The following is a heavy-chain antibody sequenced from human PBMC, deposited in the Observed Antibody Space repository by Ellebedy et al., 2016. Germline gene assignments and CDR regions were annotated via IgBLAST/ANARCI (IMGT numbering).Heavy chain of an antibody. V-gene: IGHV3-23*01. CDR2: ISPGSDIT. CDR1: GLNFNTFF. Sequence: GGSLRLXCTASGLNFNTFFMTWVRQAPGKGLEWFSTISPGSDITRLADSVKGRFTISRDNFKNSVYLRMNSLRVEDTAVYYCRQGHYADLWGQGTLVTVSS. D-gene: IGHD4-17*01. CDR3: RQGHYADL. J-gene: IGHJ4*02.